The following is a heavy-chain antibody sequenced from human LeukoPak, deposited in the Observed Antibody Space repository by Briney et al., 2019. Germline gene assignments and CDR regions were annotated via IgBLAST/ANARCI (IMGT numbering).Heavy chain of an antibody. D-gene: IGHD6-13*01. Sequence: SETLSLTCTVSGGSISSSSYYWGWIRQPPGKGLEWIGSIYYSGNTNYNPSLKSRVTISVDTSKNQFSLKLSSVTAADTAVYYCARECIGNMEQQGCDAFDIWGQGTMVTVSS. V-gene: IGHV4-39*07. CDR2: IYYSGNT. CDR1: GGSISSSSYY. J-gene: IGHJ3*02. CDR3: ARECIGNMEQQGCDAFDI.